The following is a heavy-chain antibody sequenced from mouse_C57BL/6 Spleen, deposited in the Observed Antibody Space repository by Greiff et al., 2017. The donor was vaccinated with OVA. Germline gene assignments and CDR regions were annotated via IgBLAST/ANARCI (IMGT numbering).Heavy chain of an antibody. Sequence: VQLQQSGPELVKPGASVKLSCKASGYAFTSSWMNWVKQRPGKGLEWIGRIYPGDGDTNYNGKFKGKATLTADKSSSTAYMQLSSLTSEDSAVYVCARSDDGYYWYFDVWGTGTTVTVSS. D-gene: IGHD2-3*01. V-gene: IGHV1-82*01. CDR1: GYAFTSSW. CDR3: ARSDDGYYWYFDV. CDR2: IYPGDGDT. J-gene: IGHJ1*03.